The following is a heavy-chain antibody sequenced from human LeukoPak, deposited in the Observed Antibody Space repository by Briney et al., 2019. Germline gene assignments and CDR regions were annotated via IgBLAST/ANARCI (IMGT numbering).Heavy chain of an antibody. CDR2: MYYSGST. Sequence: SETLSLTCTVSGGSISSSGYYWGWLRQPPGKGLEWIGSMYYSGSTYYNPSLKSRLTISVDTSKNHFSLKLSSVTAADTAVYYCARDFRGGYDFWSGYYTPYYFDYWDQGTLVTVSP. D-gene: IGHD3-3*01. J-gene: IGHJ4*02. CDR1: GGSISSSGYY. CDR3: ARDFRGGYDFWSGYYTPYYFDY. V-gene: IGHV4-39*07.